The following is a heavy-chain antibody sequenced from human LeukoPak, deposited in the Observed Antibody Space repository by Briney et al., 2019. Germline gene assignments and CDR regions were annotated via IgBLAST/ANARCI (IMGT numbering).Heavy chain of an antibody. CDR3: ARGLGEGLPYFGY. J-gene: IGHJ4*02. Sequence: SQTLSLTCTVSGGSISSGGYYWSWIRQHPGKGLEWIGYIYYSGSTNYNPSLKSRVTISVDTSKNQFSLKLSSVTAADTAVYYCARGLGEGLPYFGYWGQGTLVTVSS. V-gene: IGHV4-31*03. CDR1: GGSISSGGYY. D-gene: IGHD2-21*01. CDR2: IYYSGST.